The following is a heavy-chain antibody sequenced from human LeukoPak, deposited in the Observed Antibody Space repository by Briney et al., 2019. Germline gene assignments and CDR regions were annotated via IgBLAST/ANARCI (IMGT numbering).Heavy chain of an antibody. CDR1: GGSISSGSYY. J-gene: IGHJ4*02. D-gene: IGHD6-6*01. V-gene: IGHV4-61*02. CDR2: IYTSGST. CDR3: ARGPGGSSSSDFDY. Sequence: SETLSLTRTVSGGSISSGSYYWSWIRQPAGKGLEWIGRIYTSGSTNYNPSLKSRVTISVDTSKNQFSLKLSSVTAADTAVYYCARGPGGSSSSDFDYWGQGTLVTVPS.